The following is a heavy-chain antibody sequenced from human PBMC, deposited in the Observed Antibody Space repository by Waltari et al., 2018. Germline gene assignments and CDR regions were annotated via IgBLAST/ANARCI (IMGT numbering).Heavy chain of an antibody. D-gene: IGHD3-22*01. CDR2: LRNTGGT. J-gene: IGHJ4*02. CDR3: ARLPTKYYDSIGWGFFDQ. V-gene: IGHV4-59*08. CDR1: GDFLGDDH. Sequence: HVQLQESGPALVRPSETLSLTCTVSGDFLGDDHWTWIRQAPGKGLEWIAYLRNTGGTKCPPSLESRVTVSAVTSKQQFSLRLTSVTAADTAVYYCARLPTKYYDSIGWGFFDQWGQGILVTVSS.